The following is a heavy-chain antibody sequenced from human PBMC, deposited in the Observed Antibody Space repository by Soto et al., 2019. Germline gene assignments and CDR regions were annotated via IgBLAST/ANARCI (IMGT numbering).Heavy chain of an antibody. CDR1: GFTFTNAW. CDR3: IGTYSGSSMRFDY. D-gene: IGHD5-12*01. V-gene: IGHV3-15*01. CDR2: VKSKTDGGTI. Sequence: EVQLVESGGGLVKPGGSLRLSCAASGFTFTNAWMTWVRQAPGKGLEWVGRVKSKTDGGTIDYAAPVKDRFTISRDDSKNTLYRQMNSLKTGDTAVYYCIGTYSGSSMRFDYWGQGTLVTVSS. J-gene: IGHJ4*02.